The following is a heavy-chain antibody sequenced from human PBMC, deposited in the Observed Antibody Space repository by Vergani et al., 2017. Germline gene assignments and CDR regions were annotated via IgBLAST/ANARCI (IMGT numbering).Heavy chain of an antibody. CDR1: GFTFSSYG. V-gene: IGHV3-33*06. CDR2: IWFDGSNK. J-gene: IGHJ4*02. Sequence: QVQLVESGGGVVQPGRSLRLSCAASGFTFSSYGMHWVRQAPGKGLEWVALIWFDGSNKYYADSVKGRFTISRGNSKNTLYLQMNSLRAEDTAVFYCAKVHRRAFDGPTFDYWGQGTLVTVSS. D-gene: IGHD3-9*01. CDR3: AKVHRRAFDGPTFDY.